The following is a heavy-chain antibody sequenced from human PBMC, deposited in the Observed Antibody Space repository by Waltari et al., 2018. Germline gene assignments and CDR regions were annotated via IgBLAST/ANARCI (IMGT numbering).Heavy chain of an antibody. CDR1: GFTFSSYG. CDR3: ARDLTTMVRGVIDY. CDR2: IWYDGSNK. D-gene: IGHD3-10*01. V-gene: IGHV3-33*01. J-gene: IGHJ4*02. Sequence: QVQLVESGGGVVQPGRSLRLSCAASGFTFSSYGMHWVRQAPGKGLEWVAVIWYDGSNKYYADSVKGRFTISRDKSKNTLYLQMNSLRAEDTAVYYCARDLTTMVRGVIDYWGQGTLVTVSS.